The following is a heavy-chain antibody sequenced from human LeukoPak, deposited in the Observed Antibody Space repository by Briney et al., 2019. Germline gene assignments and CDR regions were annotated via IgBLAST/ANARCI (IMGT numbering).Heavy chain of an antibody. V-gene: IGHV7-4-1*02. J-gene: IGHJ4*02. D-gene: IGHD3-22*01. CDR2: INTNTGKP. Sequence: APVKVSFKASGYTFTSYAMNWVRQAPGQGLEWMGWINTNTGKPMYTQGFTGRFVFSLDTSVSTAYLQITSLKAEDTALYYCARDSWDYDDSSGYYQNYWGQGTLVTVSS. CDR3: ARDSWDYDDSSGYYQNY. CDR1: GYTFTSYA.